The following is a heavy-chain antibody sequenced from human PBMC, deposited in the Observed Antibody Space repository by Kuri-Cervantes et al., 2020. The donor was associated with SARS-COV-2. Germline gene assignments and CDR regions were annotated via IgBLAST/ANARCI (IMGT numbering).Heavy chain of an antibody. Sequence: GGSLRLSCTASGFIFSDYYMTWIRQAPGKGLEWVSNIGPSGTTKYYADSVMGRFTISRDNSKNTLYLQMNSLRAEDTAVYYCARDFDDLYYYYYMDVWGKGTTVTVSS. CDR1: GFIFSDYY. CDR2: IGPSGTTK. CDR3: ARDFDDLYYYYYMDV. J-gene: IGHJ6*03. V-gene: IGHV3-11*04. D-gene: IGHD3-3*01.